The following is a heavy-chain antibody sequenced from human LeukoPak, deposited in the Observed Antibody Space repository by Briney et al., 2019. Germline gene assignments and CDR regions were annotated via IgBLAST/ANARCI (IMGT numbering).Heavy chain of an antibody. CDR3: ARDFYDFWSGYENWFDP. CDR1: GYTFTSYG. CDR2: ISAYNGNT. V-gene: IGHV1-18*01. D-gene: IGHD3-3*01. J-gene: IGHJ5*02. Sequence: GASVKVSCKASGYTFTSYGISWVRQAPGQGLEWMGWISAYNGNTNYAQKLQGRVTTTTDTSTSTAYMELRSLRSDDTAVYYCARDFYDFWSGYENWFDPWGQGTLVTVSS.